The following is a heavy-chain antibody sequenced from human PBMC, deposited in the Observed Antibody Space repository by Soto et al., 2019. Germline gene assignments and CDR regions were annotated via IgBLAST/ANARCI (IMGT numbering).Heavy chain of an antibody. V-gene: IGHV4-38-2*01. J-gene: IGHJ4*02. Sequence: SETLSLTCAVSGYSITNGYYWGWVRQPPGKGLEWIGSIYHSGNTYYNPSLKSRVTISLDTSKNQFSLKLTSVTAADTAMYYCARVKVAGRGSCHYWGQGTMGTVSS. CDR3: ARVKVAGRGSCHY. CDR1: GYSITNGYY. D-gene: IGHD2-15*01. CDR2: IYHSGNT.